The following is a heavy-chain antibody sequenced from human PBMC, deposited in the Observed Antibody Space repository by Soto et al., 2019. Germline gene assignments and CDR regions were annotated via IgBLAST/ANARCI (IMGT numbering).Heavy chain of an antibody. Sequence: GGSLRFSCAASGFTFRDYYMSWIRQPPGKGLEWVSYIHSSGSTIYYADSVKGRFTISRDNAENSLYLQMNSLRAEATAVYYCARAVNWNEFDPWGQGTLVTVSS. J-gene: IGHJ5*02. CDR3: ARAVNWNEFDP. CDR1: GFTFRDYY. D-gene: IGHD1-1*01. CDR2: IHSSGSTI. V-gene: IGHV3-11*01.